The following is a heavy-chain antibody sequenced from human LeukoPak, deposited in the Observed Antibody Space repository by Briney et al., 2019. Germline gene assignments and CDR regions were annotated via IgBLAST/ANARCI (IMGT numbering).Heavy chain of an antibody. CDR3: ARDQGEYYYGSGSSKNNWFDP. CDR1: GYTFTGYY. CDR2: INPNSGGT. V-gene: IGHV1-2*02. J-gene: IGHJ5*02. Sequence: ASVTVSCKASGYTFTGYYMHWVRQAPGQGLEWMGWINPNSGGTNYAQKFQGRVTMTRDTSISTAYMELSRLRSDDTAVYYCARDQGEYYYGSGSSKNNWFDPWGQGTLVTVSS. D-gene: IGHD3-10*01.